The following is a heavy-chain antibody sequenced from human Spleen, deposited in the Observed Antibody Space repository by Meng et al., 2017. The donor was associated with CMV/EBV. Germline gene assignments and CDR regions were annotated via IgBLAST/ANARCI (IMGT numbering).Heavy chain of an antibody. CDR3: AKDEAGYRGLDY. V-gene: IGHV3-43*02. CDR2: ISWDGGNT. CDR1: GCTFSIYA. D-gene: IGHD5-12*01. J-gene: IGHJ4*02. Sequence: GESLKISCAGSGCTFSIYALSWVRQAPGKGLEWVSFISWDGGNTCYADSVKGRFTISRDNSKKSLYLQMNSLRTENTGLYYCAKDEAGYRGLDYWGQGTLVTVSS.